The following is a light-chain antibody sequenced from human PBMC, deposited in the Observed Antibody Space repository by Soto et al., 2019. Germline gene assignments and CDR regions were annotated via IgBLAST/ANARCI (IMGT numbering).Light chain of an antibody. CDR1: QDISDY. CDR2: DAS. CDR3: QQYDNIPLT. Sequence: DFQMSQSPSSLSANVGDRVTITCQASQDISDYLNWYQQKPGAALKLLIYDASNLQAGVPSRFSGSGSGTEFTFTISSLQPEDVATYYCQQYDNIPLTFGGGTKVDIK. J-gene: IGKJ4*01. V-gene: IGKV1-33*01.